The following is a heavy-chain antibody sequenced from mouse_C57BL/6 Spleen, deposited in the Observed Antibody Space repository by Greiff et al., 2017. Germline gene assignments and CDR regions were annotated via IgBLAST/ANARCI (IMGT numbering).Heavy chain of an antibody. CDR2: IYPGDGDT. CDR1: GYAFSSSW. CDR3: ARGTGTLEY. J-gene: IGHJ2*01. Sequence: QVQLQQSGPELVKPGASVKISCKASGYAFSSSWMNWVKQRPGKGLEWIGRIYPGDGDTNYNGKFKGKATLTADKSSSTAYMQLSSLTSEDSAVYFYARGTGTLEYRGQGTTLTVSS. V-gene: IGHV1-82*01. D-gene: IGHD4-1*01.